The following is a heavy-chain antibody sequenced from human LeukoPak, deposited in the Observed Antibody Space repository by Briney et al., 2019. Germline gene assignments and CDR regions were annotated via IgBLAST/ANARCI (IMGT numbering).Heavy chain of an antibody. CDR2: ISGSGGST. CDR1: GFTFSSYA. V-gene: IGHV3-23*01. CDR3: AKDVRYDSSGYWVY. D-gene: IGHD3-22*01. Sequence: GGSLRLSCAASGFTFSSYAMSWVRQAPGKGVEWVSAISGSGGSTYYADSVKGRVTISRDNSKNTLYLQMNSLRAEDTAVYYCAKDVRYDSSGYWVYWGQGPLVPVSS. J-gene: IGHJ4*02.